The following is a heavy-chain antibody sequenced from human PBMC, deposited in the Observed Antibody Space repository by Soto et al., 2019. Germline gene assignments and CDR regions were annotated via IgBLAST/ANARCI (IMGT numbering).Heavy chain of an antibody. CDR1: GYTFTGYY. CDR3: ARDLRGIADPKYYYGMDV. Sequence: ASVKVSCKASGYTFTGYYMHWVRQAPGQGLEWMGWINPNSGGTNYAQKFQGWVTMTRDTSISTAYMELSRLRSDDTAVYYCARDLRGIADPKYYYGMDVWGQGTTVTVSS. J-gene: IGHJ6*02. D-gene: IGHD6-13*01. CDR2: INPNSGGT. V-gene: IGHV1-2*04.